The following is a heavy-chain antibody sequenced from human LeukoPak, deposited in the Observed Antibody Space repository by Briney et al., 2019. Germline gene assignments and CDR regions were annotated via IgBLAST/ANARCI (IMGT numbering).Heavy chain of an antibody. D-gene: IGHD2-21*02. CDR1: GYSINTGYS. J-gene: IGHJ6*03. Sequence: SETLSLTCGVSGYSINTGYSWGWIRQPPGKGLEWIGTVHYRGSTYYNPSLKSRVTISLDTSKNQFSLNLNSVTAADTAVYFCARVARVARDLDYYYYMDVWGQGTTVTVSS. CDR2: VHYRGST. CDR3: ARVARVARDLDYYYYMDV. V-gene: IGHV4-38-2*01.